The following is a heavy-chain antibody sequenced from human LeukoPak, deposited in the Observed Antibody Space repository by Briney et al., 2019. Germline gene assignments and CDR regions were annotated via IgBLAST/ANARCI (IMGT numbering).Heavy chain of an antibody. V-gene: IGHV4-61*02. D-gene: IGHD3-10*01. J-gene: IGHJ3*02. Sequence: PSQTLSLTCTVSGGSISSGSYYWSWVRQPAGKGLEWDGRIYTSGSTDYNPSLKSRVTISVDTSKNQFSLKRSSVTAADTAVYYSASYGSGSSAFDIWGQGKLGTVSS. CDR1: GGSISSGSYY. CDR3: ASYGSGSSAFDI. CDR2: IYTSGST.